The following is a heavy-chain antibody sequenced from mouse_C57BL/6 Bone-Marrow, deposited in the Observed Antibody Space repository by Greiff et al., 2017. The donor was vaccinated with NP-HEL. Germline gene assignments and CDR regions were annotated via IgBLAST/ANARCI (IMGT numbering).Heavy chain of an antibody. CDR1: GFSLTSYG. J-gene: IGHJ4*01. Sequence: VKLMESGPGLVQPSQSLSISCTVSGFSLTSYGVHWVRQSPGKGLEWLGVIWSGGSTDYNAAFISRLSISKDNSKSQVFFKMNSLQADDTAIYCCASLGKGAMDYWGQGTSVTVSS. V-gene: IGHV2-2*01. D-gene: IGHD4-1*01. CDR2: IWSGGST. CDR3: ASLGKGAMDY.